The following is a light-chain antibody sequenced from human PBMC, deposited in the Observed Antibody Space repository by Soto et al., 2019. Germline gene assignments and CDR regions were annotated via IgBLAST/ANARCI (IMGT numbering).Light chain of an antibody. J-gene: IGLJ1*01. V-gene: IGLV2-11*01. CDR3: CSYAGSYTYV. Sequence: QSFLTQPRSVSGSPGQSVTISCTGTSSDVGGYNYVSWYQHHPGKAPKLMIYDVTKRPSGVRDRFSASKSGNTASLTISGLQAEDEADYYCCSYAGSYTYVFGTGTKVTVL. CDR1: SSDVGGYNY. CDR2: DVT.